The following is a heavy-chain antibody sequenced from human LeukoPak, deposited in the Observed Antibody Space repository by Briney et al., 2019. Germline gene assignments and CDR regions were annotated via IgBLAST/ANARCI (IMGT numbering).Heavy chain of an antibody. CDR2: IYYSGST. CDR3: ARESDKVGFDFDY. Sequence: SETLSLTCTVSGGSISSSSYYWGWLRQPPGKGLEWIGSIYYSGSTYYNPSLKSRVTISVDTSKNQFSLKLSSVTAADTAVYYCARESDKVGFDFDYWGQGTLVTVSS. J-gene: IGHJ4*02. D-gene: IGHD2-21*01. CDR1: GGSISSSSYY. V-gene: IGHV4-39*02.